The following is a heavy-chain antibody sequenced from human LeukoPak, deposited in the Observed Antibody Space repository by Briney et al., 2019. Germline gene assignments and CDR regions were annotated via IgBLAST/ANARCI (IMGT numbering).Heavy chain of an antibody. CDR1: GFTFSSYA. Sequence: GGSLRLSCAASGFTFSSYAMSWVRQAPGKGLEWVSVIYSGGSTYYADSVKGRFTISRDNSKNTLYLQMNSLRAEDTAVYYCASGMYYYDSSGYDYWGQGTLVTVSS. V-gene: IGHV3-53*01. CDR3: ASGMYYYDSSGYDY. J-gene: IGHJ4*02. CDR2: IYSGGST. D-gene: IGHD3-22*01.